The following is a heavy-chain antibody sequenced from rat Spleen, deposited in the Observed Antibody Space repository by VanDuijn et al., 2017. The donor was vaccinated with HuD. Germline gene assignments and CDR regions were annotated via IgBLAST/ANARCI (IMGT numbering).Heavy chain of an antibody. CDR1: GFTFRNYG. D-gene: IGHD1-11*01. CDR2: ISYEGNTA. CDR3: ARQEDYGGYSRDYFGY. Sequence: EVQLVESGGGLVQPGRSLKISCVASGFTFRNYGMAWVRQTPTKGLEWVASISYEGNTAFYGDSMKGRFTISRDNAKSTLYLQISSLRSEDTATYYCARQEDYGGYSRDYFGYWGQGVVVTVSS. J-gene: IGHJ2*01. V-gene: IGHV5-22*01.